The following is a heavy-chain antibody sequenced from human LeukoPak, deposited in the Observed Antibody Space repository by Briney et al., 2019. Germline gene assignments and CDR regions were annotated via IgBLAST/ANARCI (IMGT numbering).Heavy chain of an antibody. CDR3: ARQSSGWWGRLDY. Sequence: PSETLSLTCTVSGYSISSGYYRGWIRQPPGKGLEWIGSIYHGGSTYDNPSLKSRVTISVDTSKNQFSLKLNSVTAADTAVYYCARQSSGWWGRLDYWGQGTLVTVSS. CDR1: GYSISSGYY. CDR2: IYHGGST. D-gene: IGHD6-19*01. J-gene: IGHJ4*02. V-gene: IGHV4-38-2*02.